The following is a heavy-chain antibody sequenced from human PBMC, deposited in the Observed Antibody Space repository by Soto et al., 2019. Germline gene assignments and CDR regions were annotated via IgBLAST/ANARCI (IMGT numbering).Heavy chain of an antibody. CDR3: AKSRNLLTLFDY. CDR1: GFTFSSYV. D-gene: IGHD1-26*01. Sequence: EVQLLESGGGLVQPGGSLRLSCAASGFTFSSYVMSWVRQAPGKGLEWVSAISGSGGSTYYADSVKGRFTISRDNSKNTLYLQMNSLRAEDTAVYYCAKSRNLLTLFDYWGQGTLVTVSS. CDR2: ISGSGGST. V-gene: IGHV3-23*01. J-gene: IGHJ4*02.